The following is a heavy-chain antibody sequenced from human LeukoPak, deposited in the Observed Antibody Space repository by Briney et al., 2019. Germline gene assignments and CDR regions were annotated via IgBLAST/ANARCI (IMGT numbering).Heavy chain of an antibody. CDR3: ARQDGNSKYYFDY. D-gene: IGHD1-1*01. CDR2: IYPVDSDT. Sequence: KVGESLKISWKGSGYSFTYYWIGWVRQMPGKGLEWMGIIYPVDSDTRYRPSFQGQVTISVDKSISTAYLQWSSLKASDTAMYYCARQDGNSKYYFDYWGQGTLVTVSS. V-gene: IGHV5-51*01. CDR1: GYSFTYYW. J-gene: IGHJ4*02.